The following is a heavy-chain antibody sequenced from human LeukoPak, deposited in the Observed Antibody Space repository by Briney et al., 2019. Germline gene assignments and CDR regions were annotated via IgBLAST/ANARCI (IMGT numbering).Heavy chain of an antibody. V-gene: IGHV3-23*01. Sequence: GGSLRLSCAGYGFTFHSYAMGWVRQAPGKGLEWVSTIGASGGTIYYADSVKGRFTISRDNSKNTLYLQMNSLRADDTAVYYCAKDPGRYCSSSSCYVSSFSGYFEYWGQGTLVTVSS. CDR1: GFTFHSYA. D-gene: IGHD2-2*01. CDR3: AKDPGRYCSSSSCYVSSFSGYFEY. J-gene: IGHJ4*02. CDR2: IGASGGTI.